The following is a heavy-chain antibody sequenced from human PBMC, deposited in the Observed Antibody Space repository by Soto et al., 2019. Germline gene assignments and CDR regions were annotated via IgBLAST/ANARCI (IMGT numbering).Heavy chain of an antibody. D-gene: IGHD2-8*01. CDR3: ARDIYCTTSGCRGNWFDA. Sequence: ASVKVSCKTSGYTFIGYHIHWVRQAPGQGLEWMGRINPNGGDTMLAQKFKGRIYMTGDASISTAYMELSRLSSDDTAIYYCARDIYCTTSGCRGNWFDAWGHGTLVTVSS. CDR2: INPNGGDT. J-gene: IGHJ5*01. CDR1: GYTFIGYH. V-gene: IGHV1-2*02.